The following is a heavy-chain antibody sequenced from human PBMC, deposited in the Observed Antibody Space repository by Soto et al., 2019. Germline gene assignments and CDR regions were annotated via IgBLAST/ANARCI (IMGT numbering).Heavy chain of an antibody. D-gene: IGHD3-16*01. V-gene: IGHV3-66*01. Sequence: EEQLVESGGDLVQPGGSLRLSCAASGFTVSTNYMSWVRQAPGKGLEWVSLIYSGGSTYYADSVKGRFTISRDSSKNTLYLQRNSLRAEDTAMYYCAAYSHKGYWGQGTLVTVSS. J-gene: IGHJ4*02. CDR1: GFTVSTNY. CDR3: AAYSHKGY. CDR2: IYSGGST.